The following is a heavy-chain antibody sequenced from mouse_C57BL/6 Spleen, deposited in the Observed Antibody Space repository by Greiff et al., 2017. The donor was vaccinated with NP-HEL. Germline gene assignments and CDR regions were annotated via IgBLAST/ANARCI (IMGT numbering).Heavy chain of an antibody. D-gene: IGHD3-2*02. CDR2: IDPSDSET. Sequence: QVQLQQPGAELVRPESSVKLSCKASGYTFTSYWMHWVKQRPIQGLEWIGNIDPSDSETHYNQKFKDKATLTVDKSSSTAYMQLSSLTSEDSAVYYCARSGNSSGYPWFAYWGQGTLVTVSA. CDR3: ARSGNSSGYPWFAY. V-gene: IGHV1-52*01. CDR1: GYTFTSYW. J-gene: IGHJ3*01.